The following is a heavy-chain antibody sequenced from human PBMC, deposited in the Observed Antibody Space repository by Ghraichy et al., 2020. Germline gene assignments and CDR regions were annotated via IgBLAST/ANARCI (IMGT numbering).Heavy chain of an antibody. D-gene: IGHD3-22*01. J-gene: IGHJ6*02. Sequence: ASVKVSCKASGYTFTSYGISWVRQAPGQGLEWMGWISAYNGNTNYAQKLQGRVTMTTDTSTSTAYMELRSLRSDDTAVYYCARGYYYDSSKSGGPPAYGMDVWGQGTTVTVSS. CDR3: ARGYYYDSSKSGGPPAYGMDV. V-gene: IGHV1-18*04. CDR1: GYTFTSYG. CDR2: ISAYNGNT.